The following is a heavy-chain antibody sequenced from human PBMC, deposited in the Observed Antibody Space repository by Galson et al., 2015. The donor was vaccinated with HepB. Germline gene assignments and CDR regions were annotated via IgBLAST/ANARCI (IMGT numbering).Heavy chain of an antibody. CDR2: IYSGGST. J-gene: IGHJ6*03. V-gene: IGHV3-53*01. D-gene: IGHD2-2*01. Sequence: SLRLSCAASGFTVSSNYMSWVRQAPGKGLEWVSVIYSGGSTYYADSVKGRFTISRDNSKNTLYLQMNSLRAEDTAVYYCARVTGCSSTSCYGGRYYYYMDVWGKGTTVTVSS. CDR3: ARVTGCSSTSCYGGRYYYYMDV. CDR1: GFTVSSNY.